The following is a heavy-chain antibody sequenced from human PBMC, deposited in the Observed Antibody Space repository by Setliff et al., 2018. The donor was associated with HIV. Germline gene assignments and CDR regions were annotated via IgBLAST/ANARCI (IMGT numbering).Heavy chain of an antibody. Sequence: SETLSLTCTVSGGSISSGGYYWSCIRQHPGKGLGWIGSIYYSGSTYYNPSLKSRVTISVDTSKNQFSLTMNSVSAADTAVYYCARSDVLEFLEWSPEGCFDPWGQGTLVTVSS. J-gene: IGHJ5*02. V-gene: IGHV4-39*07. CDR3: ARSDVLEFLEWSPEGCFDP. CDR2: IYYSGST. CDR1: GGSISSGGYY. D-gene: IGHD3-3*02.